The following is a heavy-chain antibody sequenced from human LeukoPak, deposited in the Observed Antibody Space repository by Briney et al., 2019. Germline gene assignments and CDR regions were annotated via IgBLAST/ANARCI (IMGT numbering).Heavy chain of an antibody. J-gene: IGHJ3*01. CDR2: IYSSGSA. Sequence: SETLSLTCTVSGGSVSNYYWSWIRQPPGKGLEWIGYIYSSGSAIYNPSLRSRVTISIDTSKNQFSLMLRSVTAADTAVYFCARRPLTELAFEVWGQGTMVTVSS. CDR3: ARRPLTELAFEV. D-gene: IGHD2-21*02. CDR1: GGSVSNYY. V-gene: IGHV4-59*02.